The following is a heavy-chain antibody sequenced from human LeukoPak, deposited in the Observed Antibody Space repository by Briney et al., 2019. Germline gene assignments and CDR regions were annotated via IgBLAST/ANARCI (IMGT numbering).Heavy chain of an antibody. CDR2: INPSGGST. Sequence: ASVKVSSKASGYTFTSYCMHWVRQAPGQGLEWMGIINPSGGSTSYAQKFQGRVTMTRDMSTSTVYMELSSLRSEDTAVYYCARDGRFFRSEFYYYYYYYMDVWGKGTTVTVSS. V-gene: IGHV1-46*01. D-gene: IGHD3-3*01. CDR3: ARDGRFFRSEFYYYYYYYMDV. CDR1: GYTFTSYC. J-gene: IGHJ6*03.